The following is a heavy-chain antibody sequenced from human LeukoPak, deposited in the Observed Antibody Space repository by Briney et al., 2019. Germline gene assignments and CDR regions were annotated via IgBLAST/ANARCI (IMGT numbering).Heavy chain of an antibody. V-gene: IGHV3-74*01. CDR3: AKDAGSSGTYYFDY. CDR2: INSDGSST. Sequence: GGSLRLSCAASGFTFSIYWMHWVRQAPGKGLVWVSHINSDGSSTTYADSVKGRFTISRDNAKNSLYLQMNSLRAEDMALYYCAKDAGSSGTYYFDYWGQGTLVTVSS. CDR1: GFTFSIYW. J-gene: IGHJ4*02. D-gene: IGHD3-22*01.